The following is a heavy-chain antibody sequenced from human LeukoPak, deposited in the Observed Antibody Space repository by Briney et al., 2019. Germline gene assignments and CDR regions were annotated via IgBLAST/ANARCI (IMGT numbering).Heavy chain of an antibody. D-gene: IGHD1-1*01. J-gene: IGHJ3*02. CDR3: ATAVFGTTGTTYAFDI. CDR2: FDPEDGET. V-gene: IGHV1-24*01. Sequence: ASVKVSCKVSGYTLTELSMHWVRQAPGKGLEWMGGFDPEDGETIYAQKFQGRVTMTEDTSTDTAYMELSSLRSEDTAVYYCATAVFGTTGTTYAFDIWGQGTMVTVSS. CDR1: GYTLTELS.